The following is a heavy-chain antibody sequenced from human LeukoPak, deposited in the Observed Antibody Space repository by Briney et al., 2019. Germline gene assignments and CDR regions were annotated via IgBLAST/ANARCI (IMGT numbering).Heavy chain of an antibody. CDR3: ARDFSNFSYGTWFDP. CDR2: ISTYNAKT. CDR1: GYTFTRYG. J-gene: IGHJ5*02. Sequence: ASVKVSCKASGYTFTRYGITWVRQAPGQGLEWMGWISTYNAKTNYAQKVQDRVTMTTDTSTSTVYMELRSLRSDDTALYFCARDFSNFSYGTWFDPWGQGTLVTVSS. V-gene: IGHV1-18*01. D-gene: IGHD1-1*01.